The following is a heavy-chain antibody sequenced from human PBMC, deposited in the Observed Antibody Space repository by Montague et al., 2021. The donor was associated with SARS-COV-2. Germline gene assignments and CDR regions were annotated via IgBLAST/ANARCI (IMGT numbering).Heavy chain of an antibody. Sequence: SETLSLTCTVSDGSVISTYPHWHWVRQSPGRGLEWIGGYLFHIDTADYNASLRSRVTISVDTSKNQFSLKLTSVTAADTAVYYCTRGIDSYKTGYWGQGTMVTVSS. D-gene: IGHD6-13*01. CDR1: DGSVISTYPH. CDR2: LFHIDTA. CDR3: TRGIDSYKTGY. J-gene: IGHJ3*01. V-gene: IGHV4-61*01.